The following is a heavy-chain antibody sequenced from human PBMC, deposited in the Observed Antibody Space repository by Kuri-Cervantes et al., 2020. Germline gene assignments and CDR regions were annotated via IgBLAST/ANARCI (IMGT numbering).Heavy chain of an antibody. J-gene: IGHJ4*02. V-gene: IGHV4-30-4*01. CDR1: GDSINRGDSY. CDR3: AREGTTRVFDY. Sequence: SETLSLTCTVSGDSINRGDSYLSWIRQSPGKGLEWIGYVYSSGSTSYNPSLKSRLDISADTSKNQFSLKLSSVTAADTAVYYCAREGTTRVFDYWGQGTLVTVSS. D-gene: IGHD4-17*01. CDR2: VYSSGST.